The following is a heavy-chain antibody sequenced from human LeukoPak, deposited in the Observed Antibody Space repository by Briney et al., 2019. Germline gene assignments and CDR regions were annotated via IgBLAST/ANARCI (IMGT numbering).Heavy chain of an antibody. CDR3: ARGGYSGYSQLWED. Sequence: SETLSLTCTVSGGSISSHYWSWIRQPPGKGLEGIGYIYYSGSTNYNPSLKSRVTISVDTSKNQFSLKLSSVTAADTAVYYCARGGYSGYSQLWEDWGQGTLVTVSS. V-gene: IGHV4-59*11. D-gene: IGHD3-22*01. CDR1: GGSISSHY. CDR2: IYYSGST. J-gene: IGHJ4*02.